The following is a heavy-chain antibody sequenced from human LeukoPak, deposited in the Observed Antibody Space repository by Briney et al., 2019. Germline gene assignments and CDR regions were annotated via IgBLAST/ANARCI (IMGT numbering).Heavy chain of an antibody. J-gene: IGHJ5*02. CDR1: GFTFSSYG. CDR3: AKAVRYLDP. Sequence: GGSLRLSCAASGFTFSSYGMSWVRQAPGKGLEWVSAISGSGGSTYYADSVKGRFTISRDNSKNTLYLQRNRLRAADKSVYYCAKAVRYLDPWGQGTLVTVYS. V-gene: IGHV3-23*01. D-gene: IGHD3-9*01. CDR2: ISGSGGST.